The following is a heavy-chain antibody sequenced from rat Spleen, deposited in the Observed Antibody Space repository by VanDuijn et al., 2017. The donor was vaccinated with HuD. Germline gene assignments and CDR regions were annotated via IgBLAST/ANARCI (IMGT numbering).Heavy chain of an antibody. J-gene: IGHJ2*01. CDR3: ARHDYSGDVDFDY. D-gene: IGHD1-1*01. V-gene: IGHV2-30*01. Sequence: QVQLKESGPGLVQPSQTLSLTCTVSGFSLNSYNVHWVRPPTGKGLEWMGTIWAGGGTNYNSAVQSRLSISRDTSKSQVFLKMNSLQPEDTGTYYCARHDYSGDVDFDYWGQGVMVTVSS. CDR1: GFSLNSYN. CDR2: IWAGGGT.